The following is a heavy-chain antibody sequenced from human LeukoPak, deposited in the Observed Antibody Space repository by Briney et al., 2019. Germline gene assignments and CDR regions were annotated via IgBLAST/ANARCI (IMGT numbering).Heavy chain of an antibody. V-gene: IGHV3-64*01. Sequence: GGSLRLSCAASGFTFSSYAMHWVRQAPGKGLEYVSAISSNGGSTYYANSVKGRFTISRDNSKNTLYLQMGSLRAEDMAVYYCARGTYGLRIDNWFDPGGQGTLVTVSS. CDR1: GFTFSSYA. J-gene: IGHJ5*02. CDR2: ISSNGGST. D-gene: IGHD1-26*01. CDR3: ARGTYGLRIDNWFDP.